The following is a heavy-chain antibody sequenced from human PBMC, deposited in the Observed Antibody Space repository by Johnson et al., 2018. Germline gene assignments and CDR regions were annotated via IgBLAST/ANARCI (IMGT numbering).Heavy chain of an antibody. V-gene: IGHV3-30*02. CDR3: AQEPGADFWSGYPYHYYGMDV. Sequence: QVQLVESGGGVVQPGESLRLSCAASGFTFNGYGMHWVRQAPGKGLEWVSIMWFDRNKKFYSASVKGRFTISSDNSQNTLYLQMKRLRVDETAVYYCAQEPGADFWSGYPYHYYGMDVWGQGTTVTVSS. CDR1: GFTFNGYG. D-gene: IGHD3-3*01. CDR2: MWFDRNKK. J-gene: IGHJ6*02.